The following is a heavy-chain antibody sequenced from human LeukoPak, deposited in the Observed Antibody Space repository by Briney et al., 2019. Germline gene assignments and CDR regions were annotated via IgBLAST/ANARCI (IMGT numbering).Heavy chain of an antibody. D-gene: IGHD2/OR15-2a*01. Sequence: GGSLRLSCAASGFTFSSYSMNWVRQAPGKGLEWVSSISSSSSYIYYADSVKGRFTIPRDNDKNSLYLQMNRLRAEDTAGYYCACNRETEKEEVFDYWGQGTLVTVSS. CDR3: ACNRETEKEEVFDY. V-gene: IGHV3-21*01. CDR2: ISSSSSYI. CDR1: GFTFSSYS. J-gene: IGHJ4*02.